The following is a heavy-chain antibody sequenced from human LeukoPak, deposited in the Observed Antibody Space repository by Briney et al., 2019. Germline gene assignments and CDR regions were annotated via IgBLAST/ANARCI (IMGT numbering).Heavy chain of an antibody. CDR2: ISTNEITT. CDR1: GFTFSSSA. Sequence: GGSLRLSCAASGFTFSSSAMHWVRQAPGKGLEYVSTISTNEITTYYANSVKGRFTISRDNSKNTLYLQMGSLRAEDTAVYYCARDYCGGDCYSFDPWGQGTLVTVSS. D-gene: IGHD2-21*01. V-gene: IGHV3-64*01. CDR3: ARDYCGGDCYSFDP. J-gene: IGHJ5*02.